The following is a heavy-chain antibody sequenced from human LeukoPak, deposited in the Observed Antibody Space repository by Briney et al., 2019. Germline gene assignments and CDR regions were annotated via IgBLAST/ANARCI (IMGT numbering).Heavy chain of an antibody. CDR1: GFTFSRFW. CDR3: ARRSQSGIYVEY. D-gene: IGHD1-26*01. CDR2: IYTGDSDT. Sequence: GGSLRLSCTASGFTFSRFWMSWVRQRPGKGLEWMGIIYTGDSDTRYSPSFQGQVTISGDKSISTAYVQWSSLEASDTAMYYCARRSQSGIYVEYWGQGTLVTVSS. V-gene: IGHV5-51*01. J-gene: IGHJ4*02.